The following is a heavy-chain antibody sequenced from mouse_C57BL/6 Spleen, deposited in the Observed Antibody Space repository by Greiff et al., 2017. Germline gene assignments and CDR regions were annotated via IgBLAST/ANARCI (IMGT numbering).Heavy chain of an antibody. Sequence: QVQLKESGPGILQSSQTLSLTCSFSGFSLSTSGMGVSWIRQPSGKGLEWLAHIYWDDDKRYNPSLKSRLTISKDTSRNQVFLKITSVDTADTATYYCARRPYGSSEVYAMDYWGQGTSVTVSS. D-gene: IGHD1-1*01. CDR1: GFSLSTSGMG. V-gene: IGHV8-12*01. CDR2: IYWDDDK. CDR3: ARRPYGSSEVYAMDY. J-gene: IGHJ4*01.